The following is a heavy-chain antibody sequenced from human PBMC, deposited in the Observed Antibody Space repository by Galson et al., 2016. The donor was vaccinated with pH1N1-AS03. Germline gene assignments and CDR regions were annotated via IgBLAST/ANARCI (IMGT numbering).Heavy chain of an antibody. D-gene: IGHD3-3*01. CDR2: IRGTSQIT. J-gene: IGHJ4*02. Sequence: SLRLSCAASGFTFSTFAMSWVRRAPGKGLEGVSLIRGTSQITYYADSVKGRFTISKDNSKSTLFLQMNSLRAEDTAIYYRCRLSGMVPTEYYFATWGQGTLVAVSS. CDR3: CRLSGMVPTEYYFAT. V-gene: IGHV3-23*01. CDR1: GFTFSTFA.